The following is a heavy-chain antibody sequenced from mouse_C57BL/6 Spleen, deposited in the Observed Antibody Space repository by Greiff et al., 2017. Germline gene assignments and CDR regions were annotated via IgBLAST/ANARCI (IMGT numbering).Heavy chain of an antibody. D-gene: IGHD2-1*01. J-gene: IGHJ1*03. V-gene: IGHV1-80*01. CDR1: GYAFSSYW. Sequence: QVQLQQSGAELVKPGASVKISCKASGYAFSSYWTNWVKQRPGKGLEWIGQIYPGDGDTNYNGKFKGKASLTADKSSSAAYVQLSSLTSEDSAVYFCARGGNYWYFDVWGTGTTVTVSS. CDR2: IYPGDGDT. CDR3: ARGGNYWYFDV.